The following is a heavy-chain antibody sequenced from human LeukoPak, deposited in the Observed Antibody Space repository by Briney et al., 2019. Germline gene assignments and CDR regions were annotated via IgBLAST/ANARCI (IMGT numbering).Heavy chain of an antibody. CDR3: AKGQSSSCYSYVDI. CDR2: ICSGGDST. Sequence: GFLRLSCAASGFTFSSYAMSWVRQAPGKGLEWVSVICSGGDSTYYADPVKGRFTISRDNSKNTLYLQMNSLRAEDTVVYYCAKGQSSSCYSYVDIWGKGTTVTVSS. CDR1: GFTFSSYA. J-gene: IGHJ6*03. V-gene: IGHV3-23*03. D-gene: IGHD6-13*01.